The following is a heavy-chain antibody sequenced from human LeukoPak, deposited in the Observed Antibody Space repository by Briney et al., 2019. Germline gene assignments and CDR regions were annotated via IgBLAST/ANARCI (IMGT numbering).Heavy chain of an antibody. CDR3: ARGIGTSYDSSRDAFDI. V-gene: IGHV4-34*01. CDR1: GGSFSGYY. J-gene: IGHJ3*02. CDR2: INHSGST. Sequence: SETLSLTCAVYGGSFSGYYWSWIRQPPGKGLEWIGEINHSGSTNYNPSLKSRVTISVDTSKNQFSLKLSSVAAADTAVYYCARGIGTSYDSSRDAFDIWGQGTMVTVSS. D-gene: IGHD3-22*01.